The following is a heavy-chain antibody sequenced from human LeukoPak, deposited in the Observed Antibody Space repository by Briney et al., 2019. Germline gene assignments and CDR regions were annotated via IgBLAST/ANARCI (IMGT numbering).Heavy chain of an antibody. CDR3: ARVDTAMVRYFDY. CDR1: GGTFSSYA. D-gene: IGHD5-18*01. J-gene: IGHJ4*02. V-gene: IGHV1-69*13. Sequence: ASVKVSCKASGGTFSSYAISWVRQAPGQGLEWMGGIIPIFGTANYAQKFQGRVTITADESTSTAYMELSSLRSEDTAVYYCARVDTAMVRYFDYWGQGTLVTVSS. CDR2: IIPIFGTA.